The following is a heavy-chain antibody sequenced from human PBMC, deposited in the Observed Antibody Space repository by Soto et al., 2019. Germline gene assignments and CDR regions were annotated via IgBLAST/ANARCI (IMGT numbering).Heavy chain of an antibody. V-gene: IGHV4-39*01. J-gene: IGHJ5*02. CDR1: GGSISDDTYY. CDR3: ASLHCYSPNCVPLDP. Sequence: QLQLQESGPGLVKPSETLSLTCTVSGGSISDDTYYWGWIRQPPGKGLEWIGSIYYSGTSSYNPSLKSRVTMSVDTSKKQVSLRMTSVTAADTAVYYCASLHCYSPNCVPLDPWGQGTLVIVSS. D-gene: IGHD2-2*01. CDR2: IYYSGTS.